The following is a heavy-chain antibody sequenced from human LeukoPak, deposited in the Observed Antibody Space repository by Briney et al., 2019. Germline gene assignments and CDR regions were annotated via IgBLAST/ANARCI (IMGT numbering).Heavy chain of an antibody. V-gene: IGHV4-4*07. J-gene: IGHJ4*02. CDR2: IYTSGST. CDR1: GGSISSCY. D-gene: IGHD3-9*01. CDR3: ARVSYDKGVPDY. Sequence: SETLSLTCTVSGGSISSCYWSWIRQPAGKGLEWIGRIYTSGSTNYNPSLKSRVTMSVGTSKNQFSLKLSSVTAADTAVYYCARVSYDKGVPDYWGQGTLVTVSS.